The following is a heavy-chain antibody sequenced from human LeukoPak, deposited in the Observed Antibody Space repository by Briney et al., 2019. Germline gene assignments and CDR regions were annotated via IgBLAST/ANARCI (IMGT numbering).Heavy chain of an antibody. CDR3: ARGGYYDSSGYYPYYYYYYGMDV. D-gene: IGHD3-22*01. CDR2: IYYSGST. Sequence: SQTLSLTCTVSGGSISSGGSYWSWIRQHPGKGLEWIGYIYYSGSTNYNPSLKSRVTISVDTSKNQFSLKLSSVTAADTAVYYCARGGYYDSSGYYPYYYYYYGMDVWGQGTTVTVSS. V-gene: IGHV4-31*03. CDR1: GGSISSGGSY. J-gene: IGHJ6*02.